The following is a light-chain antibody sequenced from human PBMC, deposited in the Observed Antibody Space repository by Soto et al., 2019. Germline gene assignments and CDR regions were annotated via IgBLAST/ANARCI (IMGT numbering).Light chain of an antibody. J-gene: IGLJ2*01. Sequence: VVTQEPSLTVSPGGTVTLTCDSSTGAVTSGHYPYWFQQKPGQAPRTLIYDTRNKYSWTPARFSGSLLGGKAALTLSGAQPEDEAEYYCLLFYGGAGRVFGGGTKLTVL. V-gene: IGLV7-46*01. CDR2: DTR. CDR3: LLFYGGAGRV. CDR1: TGAVTSGHY.